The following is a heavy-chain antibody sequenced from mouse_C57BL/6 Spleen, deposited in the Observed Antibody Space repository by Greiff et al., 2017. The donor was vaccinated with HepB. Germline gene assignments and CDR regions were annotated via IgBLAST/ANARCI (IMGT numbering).Heavy chain of an antibody. CDR2: ISSGSSTN. CDR1: GFTFSDYG. CDR3: ARPNYYGSSYVYAMDY. V-gene: IGHV5-17*01. D-gene: IGHD1-1*01. Sequence: EVKVVESGGGLVKPGGSLKLSCAASGFTFSDYGMHWVRQAPEKGLEWVAYISSGSSTNYYADTVKGRFTISRDNAKNTLFLQMTSLRSEDTAMYYCARPNYYGSSYVYAMDYWGQGTSVTVSS. J-gene: IGHJ4*01.